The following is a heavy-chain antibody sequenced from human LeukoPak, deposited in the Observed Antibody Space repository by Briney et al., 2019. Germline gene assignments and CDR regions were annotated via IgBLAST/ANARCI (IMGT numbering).Heavy chain of an antibody. D-gene: IGHD6-19*01. CDR2: ISAYNGHT. CDR1: GYTFTSYG. J-gene: IGHJ1*01. CDR3: ARDRTVAGTFQH. Sequence: ASVKVSCKASGYTFTSYGITWVRQAPGQGLEWMGWISAYNGHTNYAQKLQGRVTMTTDTSTSTAYMELRSLRSDDTAVYYCARDRTVAGTFQHWGQGTLVTVSS. V-gene: IGHV1-18*01.